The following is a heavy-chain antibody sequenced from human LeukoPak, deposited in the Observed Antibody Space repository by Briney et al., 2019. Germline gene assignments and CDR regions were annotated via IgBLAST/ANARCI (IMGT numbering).Heavy chain of an antibody. V-gene: IGHV4-39*07. J-gene: IGHJ4*02. Sequence: SETLSLTCTVSGGSISSSSYYWGWIRQPPGKGLEWIGSIYYSGSTYYNPSLKSRVTISVDTSKNQFSLKLSSVTAADTAVYYCARDLLWFGEACFDYWGQGTLVTVSS. CDR2: IYYSGST. D-gene: IGHD3-10*01. CDR1: GGSISSSSYY. CDR3: ARDLLWFGEACFDY.